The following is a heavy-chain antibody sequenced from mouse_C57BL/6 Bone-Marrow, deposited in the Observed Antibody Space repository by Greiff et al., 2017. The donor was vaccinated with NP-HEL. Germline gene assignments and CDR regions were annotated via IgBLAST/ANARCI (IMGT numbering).Heavy chain of an antibody. V-gene: IGHV2-9-1*01. CDR2: IWTGGGT. CDR3: ARNINYGSGYAMDY. J-gene: IGHJ4*01. D-gene: IGHD1-1*01. Sequence: VHLVESGPGLVAPSQSLSITCTVSGFSLTSYAISWVRQPPGKGLEWLGVIWTGGGTNYNSALKSRLSISKDNSKSQVFLKMNSLQTDDTARYYCARNINYGSGYAMDYWGQGTSVTVSS. CDR1: GFSLTSYA.